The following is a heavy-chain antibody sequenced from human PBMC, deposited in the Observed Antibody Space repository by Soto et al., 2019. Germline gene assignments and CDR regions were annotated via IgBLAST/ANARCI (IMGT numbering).Heavy chain of an antibody. V-gene: IGHV2-26*01. CDR3: ARTVARMNLDY. CDR2: IFSNDET. J-gene: IGHJ4*02. CDR1: GFSLSNARMG. Sequence: QVTLKESGPVLVKPTETLTLTCTVSGFSLSNARMGVSWIRQPPGKALEWLAHIFSNDETAYSTSLKTRLTISTDTSKSQVVLTMGNMDPVDTDTYYCARTVARMNLDYWGQGTLVTVSS. D-gene: IGHD2-21*01.